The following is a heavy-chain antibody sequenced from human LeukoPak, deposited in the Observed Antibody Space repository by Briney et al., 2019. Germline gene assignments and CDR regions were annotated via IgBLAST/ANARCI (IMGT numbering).Heavy chain of an antibody. V-gene: IGHV3-53*01. J-gene: IGHJ3*02. CDR3: AKNQLYGDIDAFDI. CDR2: IYSGGST. CDR1: GFTVSSNY. Sequence: GGSLRLSCAASGFTVSSNYMSWVRQAPGKGLEWVSVIYSGGSTYYADSVKGRFTISRDNSKNTLYLQMNSLRAEDTAVYYCAKNQLYGDIDAFDIWGQGTMVTVSS. D-gene: IGHD4-17*01.